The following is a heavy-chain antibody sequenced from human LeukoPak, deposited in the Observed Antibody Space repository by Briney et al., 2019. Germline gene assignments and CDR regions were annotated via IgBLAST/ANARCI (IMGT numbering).Heavy chain of an antibody. J-gene: IGHJ4*02. V-gene: IGHV3-7*03. CDR3: ARAKPKNMVRGLIMRRESRYYFDY. Sequence: GGSLRLSCEASGFTFSTYWMSWVRQAPGKGLEWVANIKQDGSQTYHADSVKGRFTISRDNAENSLYLQMNSLRAEDTAVYYCARAKPKNMVRGLIMRRESRYYFDYWGQGTLITVSS. CDR1: GFTFSTYW. CDR2: IKQDGSQT. D-gene: IGHD3-10*01.